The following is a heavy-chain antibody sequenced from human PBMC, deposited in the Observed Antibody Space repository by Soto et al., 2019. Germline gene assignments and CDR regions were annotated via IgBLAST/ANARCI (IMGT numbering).Heavy chain of an antibody. J-gene: IGHJ4*02. D-gene: IGHD3-10*01. Sequence: PGGSLRLSCAASGFTFSSYSMNWVRQAPGKGLEWVSSISSSSSYIYYADSVKGRFTISRDKAKNSLYLQMNSLRAEDTAVYYCARAPYYGSGSYYTYYFDYWGQGTLVTVSS. CDR3: ARAPYYGSGSYYTYYFDY. V-gene: IGHV3-21*01. CDR2: ISSSSSYI. CDR1: GFTFSSYS.